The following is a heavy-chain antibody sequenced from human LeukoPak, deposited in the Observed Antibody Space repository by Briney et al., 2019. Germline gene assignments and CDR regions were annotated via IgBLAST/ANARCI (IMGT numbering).Heavy chain of an antibody. Sequence: GGSLRLSCAASGFTFSSYGMHWVRQAPGKGLEWVAVISYDGSNKYYADSVKGRFTISRDNSKNTLYLQMNSLRAEDTAVYYCARDRYPLYDSSGFDYWGQGTLVTVSS. CDR2: ISYDGSNK. V-gene: IGHV3-30*03. CDR1: GFTFSSYG. J-gene: IGHJ4*02. CDR3: ARDRYPLYDSSGFDY. D-gene: IGHD3-22*01.